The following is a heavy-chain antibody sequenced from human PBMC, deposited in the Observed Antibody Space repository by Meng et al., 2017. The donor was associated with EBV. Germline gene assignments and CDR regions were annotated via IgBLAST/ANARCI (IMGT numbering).Heavy chain of an antibody. Sequence: QVQLVQSGAEVKNPGASVKVSCKASGYAFTSYILHWVRQAPGQRLEWMGWINVGVGYTKYSQKFQGRVTISSDTSATTGYMELSSLRSEDTAVYYCVRGPPVGVPGPGDYWVQGTLVTVSS. CDR1: GYAFTSYI. V-gene: IGHV1-3*01. CDR3: VRGPPVGVPGPGDY. D-gene: IGHD2-21*01. CDR2: INVGVGYT. J-gene: IGHJ4*02.